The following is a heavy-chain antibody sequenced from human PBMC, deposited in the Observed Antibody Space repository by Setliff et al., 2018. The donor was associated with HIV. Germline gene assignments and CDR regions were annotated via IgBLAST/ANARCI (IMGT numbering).Heavy chain of an antibody. J-gene: IGHJ6*03. CDR3: ARGAITMVRSPYYMDV. CDR2: SHYSGSP. V-gene: IGHV4-59*11. Sequence: SETLSLTCTVSGGSINSHYWSWIRQPPGKGLEWIGYSHYSGSPHYNPSLKSRVTISVDTSKNQFSLKPSSVTAADTAVYYCARGAITMVRSPYYMDVWGKGTTVTVSS. D-gene: IGHD3-10*01. CDR1: GGSINSHY.